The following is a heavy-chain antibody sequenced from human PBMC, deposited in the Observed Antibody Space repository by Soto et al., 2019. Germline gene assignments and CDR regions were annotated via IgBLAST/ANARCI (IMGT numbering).Heavy chain of an antibody. V-gene: IGHV4-59*01. CDR3: ARGFYGSTGYYDL. CDR1: GGSITMFY. CDR2: IYYSGST. D-gene: IGHD3-22*01. Sequence: SETRSLAWLVAGGSITMFYWSWIRPPPGRGLEWIGYIYYSGSTYYNPSLRSRVTISLDTSKNQFSLKLSSVTAADTVVYYWARGFYGSTGYYDLWGQGTPVTL. J-gene: IGHJ5*02.